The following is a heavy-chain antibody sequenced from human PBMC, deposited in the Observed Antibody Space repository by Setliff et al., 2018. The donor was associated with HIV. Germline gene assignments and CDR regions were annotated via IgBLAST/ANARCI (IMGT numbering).Heavy chain of an antibody. D-gene: IGHD2-2*01. Sequence: SETLSLTCTVSGDSISSGGYYWSWIRQHPRKGLEWIGYIYYSGSTFYNPSLKSRVTISVDTSKNQFSLKLSSVTAADTAVYYCARGIGYCSTTSCQSYFDYWGQGTLVTVS. CDR1: GDSISSGGYY. CDR3: ARGIGYCSTTSCQSYFDY. CDR2: IYYSGST. V-gene: IGHV4-31*03. J-gene: IGHJ4*02.